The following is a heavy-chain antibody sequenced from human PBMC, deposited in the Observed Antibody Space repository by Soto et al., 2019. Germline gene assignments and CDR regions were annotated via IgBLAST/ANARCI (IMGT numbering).Heavy chain of an antibody. CDR1: GGSISSGGHY. D-gene: IGHD3-10*01. V-gene: IGHV4-31*01. J-gene: IGHJ4*02. CDR3: ARDRTYGLDY. Sequence: QVQLQESGPRLVKPSQTLSLTCTVSGGSISSGGHYWSWIRQHPGKGLEWIGHMYYSGRNYYNPSLKXXVXIXXATSDNRLFLELNSVTAADTAVYYCARDRTYGLDYWGQGTLVTVSS. CDR2: MYYSGRN.